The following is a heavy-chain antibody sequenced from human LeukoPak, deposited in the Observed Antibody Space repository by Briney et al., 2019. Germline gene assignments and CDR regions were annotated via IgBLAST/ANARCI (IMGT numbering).Heavy chain of an antibody. D-gene: IGHD3-10*01. CDR3: AKDGSRAPFLALWFGEQCEYFQH. CDR1: GFTFSSYA. CDR2: INVSGGST. J-gene: IGHJ1*01. Sequence: GGSLRLSCAASGFTFSSYAMNWVRQAPGKGLEWVSSINVSGGSTYYADSVKGRFTISRDNSKNTLYLQMNSLRAEDTAVYYCAKDGSRAPFLALWFGEQCEYFQHWGQGTLVTVSS. V-gene: IGHV3-23*01.